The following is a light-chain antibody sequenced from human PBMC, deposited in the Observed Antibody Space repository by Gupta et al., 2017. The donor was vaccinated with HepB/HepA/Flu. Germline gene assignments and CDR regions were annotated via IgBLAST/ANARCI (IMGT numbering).Light chain of an antibody. Sequence: DIQMTQSPSSLSASVGDRINITCRASQNIKSYLNWYQQRSGKAPKLLIYGASRLQGGVPSRFGGSGSGTDFTLTVSSLQPEDFATYYCQQTQYIPGTFGHGTKVDIK. CDR1: QNIKSY. V-gene: IGKV1-39*01. J-gene: IGKJ3*01. CDR2: GAS. CDR3: QQTQYIPGT.